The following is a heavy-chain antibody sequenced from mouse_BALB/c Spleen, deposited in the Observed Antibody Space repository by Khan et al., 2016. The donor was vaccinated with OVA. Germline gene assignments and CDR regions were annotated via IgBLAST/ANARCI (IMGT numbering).Heavy chain of an antibody. D-gene: IGHD2-12*01. CDR3: ARPPYFSYSLDH. V-gene: IGHV9-3-1*01. Sequence: LVESGPEMKKHGETVKISCKASGYTFTNYGMNWVKQSPGKALKWMGWINTFTGEPTYADDFKGRFAFSLETSASTAYLQINNLKNEDTATYFCARPPYFSYSLDHWGQGTSVTVSS. CDR1: GYTFTNYG. CDR2: INTFTGEP. J-gene: IGHJ4*01.